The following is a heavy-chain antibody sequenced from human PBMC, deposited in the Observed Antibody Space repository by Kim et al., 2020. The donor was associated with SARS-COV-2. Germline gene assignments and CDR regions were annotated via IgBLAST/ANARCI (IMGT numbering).Heavy chain of an antibody. CDR2: FDPEDGET. CDR1: GYTLTELS. Sequence: ASVKVSCKVSGYTLTELSMHWVRQAPGKGLEWMGGFDPEDGETIYAQKFQGRVTMTEDTSTDTAYMELSSLRSEDTAVYYCATVHQDTSITIFGVVIISVWWFDPWGQGTLVTVSS. D-gene: IGHD3-3*01. J-gene: IGHJ5*02. CDR3: ATVHQDTSITIFGVVIISVWWFDP. V-gene: IGHV1-24*01.